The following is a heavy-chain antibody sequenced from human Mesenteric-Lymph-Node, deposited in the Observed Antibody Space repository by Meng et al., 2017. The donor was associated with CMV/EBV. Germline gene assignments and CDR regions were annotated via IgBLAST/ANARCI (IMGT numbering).Heavy chain of an antibody. CDR3: ARVGDIYDSSGYYYDC. CDR1: GGSFSGYY. V-gene: IGHV4-34*01. D-gene: IGHD3-22*01. CDR2: INHSGST. J-gene: IGHJ4*02. Sequence: SETLSLTCAVYGGSFSGYYWSWIRQPPGKGLEWIGEINHSGSTNYNSSLKSRVTISVDTSKNQFSLKLSSVTAADTAVYYCARVGDIYDSSGYYYDCWGQGTLVTVSS.